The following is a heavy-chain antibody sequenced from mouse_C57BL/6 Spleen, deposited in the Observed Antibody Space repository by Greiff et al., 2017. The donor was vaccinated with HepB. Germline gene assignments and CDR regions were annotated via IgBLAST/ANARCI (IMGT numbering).Heavy chain of an antibody. CDR1: GFSFNTYA. CDR3: VRRGNDYAMDY. Sequence: GGGLVQPKGSLKLSCAASGFSFNTYAMNWVRQAPGKGLEWVARIRSKSNNYATYYADSVKDRFTISRDDSESMLYLQMNNLKTEDTAMYYCVRRGNDYAMDYWGQGTSVTVSS. V-gene: IGHV10-1*01. CDR2: IRSKSNNYAT. J-gene: IGHJ4*01.